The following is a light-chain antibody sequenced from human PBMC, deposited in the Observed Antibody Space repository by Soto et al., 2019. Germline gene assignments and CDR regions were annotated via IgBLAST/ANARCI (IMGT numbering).Light chain of an antibody. Sequence: EILMTQSPATLSVSPGERATLSCRASQSLSRNLAWYQQKPGQAPRLLIYGASTRASGVPARFSGSGSGTEFTLNSSSLQSEDFALYYCQHYNDWPPAFTFGPGTKVDL. CDR2: GAS. CDR1: QSLSRN. V-gene: IGKV3-15*01. CDR3: QHYNDWPPAFT. J-gene: IGKJ3*01.